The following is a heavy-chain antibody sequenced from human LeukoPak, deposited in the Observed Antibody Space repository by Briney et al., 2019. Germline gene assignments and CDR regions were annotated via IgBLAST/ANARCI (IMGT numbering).Heavy chain of an antibody. CDR3: ARHSSSWSTEDAFDI. Sequence: ASVKVSCKASGYTFTSYGISWVRQAPGQGLEWMGWISAYNGNTNYAQKLQGRVTMTTDTSTSTAYMELRSLRSDDTAVYYCARHSSSWSTEDAFDIWGQGTTVTVSS. CDR2: ISAYNGNT. J-gene: IGHJ3*02. CDR1: GYTFTSYG. D-gene: IGHD6-13*01. V-gene: IGHV1-18*01.